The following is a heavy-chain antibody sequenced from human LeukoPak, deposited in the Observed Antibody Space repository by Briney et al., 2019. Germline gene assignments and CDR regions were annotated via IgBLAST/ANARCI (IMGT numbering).Heavy chain of an antibody. J-gene: IGHJ3*02. V-gene: IGHV1-46*01. CDR3: TLSLAAPPMHPPNDAFDI. Sequence: ASVKVSCKASGYTFTSYYMHWVRQAPGQGLEWMGIINPSCGSTSYAQKFQGRVTMTRDMSTSTVYMELSSLRAEDTAVYYCTLSLAAPPMHPPNDAFDIWGQGTMVTVSS. CDR2: INPSCGST. CDR1: GYTFTSYY. D-gene: IGHD6-6*01.